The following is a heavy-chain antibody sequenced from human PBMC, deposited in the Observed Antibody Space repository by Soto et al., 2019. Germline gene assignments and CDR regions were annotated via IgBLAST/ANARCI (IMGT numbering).Heavy chain of an antibody. CDR2: IYHDGNKK. CDR3: ARGPNYMDV. Sequence: GGSLRLSCAASGFTFSSYGMHWVRQALGKGLEWVAVIYHDGNKKYSADSVKGRFTISRDNSKNTLYLQMNSLRAEDTAVYYCARGPNYMDVWGKGTTVTVSS. J-gene: IGHJ6*03. CDR1: GFTFSSYG. V-gene: IGHV3-33*01.